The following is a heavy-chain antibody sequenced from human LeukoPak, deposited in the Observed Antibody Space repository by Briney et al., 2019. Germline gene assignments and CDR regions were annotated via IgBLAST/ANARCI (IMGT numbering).Heavy chain of an antibody. CDR1: GFTVSSNY. J-gene: IGHJ4*02. Sequence: PGGSLRLSCVASGFTVSSNYMSWVRQAPGKGLEWVSVIYSGGSTYYADSVKGRSTISRDNSKNTLYLQMNSLRAEDTAVYYCAKSGYSLYFDYWGQGTLVTVSS. V-gene: IGHV3-53*01. CDR3: AKSGYSLYFDY. CDR2: IYSGGST. D-gene: IGHD6-13*01.